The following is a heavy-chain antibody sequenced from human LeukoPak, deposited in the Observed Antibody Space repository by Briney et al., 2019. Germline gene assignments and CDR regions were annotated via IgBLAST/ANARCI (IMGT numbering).Heavy chain of an antibody. J-gene: IGHJ6*03. CDR3: ARMSAYYYYYYMDV. V-gene: IGHV1-18*01. CDR2: ISAYNGNT. Sequence: ASVKVSCKASGYTFTSYSISWVRQAPGQGLEWMGWISAYNGNTNYAQKLQGRVTMTTDTSTSTAYMELRSLRSDDTAVYYCARMSAYYYYYYMDVWGKGTTVTVSS. CDR1: GYTFTSYS.